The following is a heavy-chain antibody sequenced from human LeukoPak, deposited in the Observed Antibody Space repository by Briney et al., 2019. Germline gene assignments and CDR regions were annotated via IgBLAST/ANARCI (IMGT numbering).Heavy chain of an antibody. V-gene: IGHV3-48*04. D-gene: IGHD3-10*02. Sequence: PGGSLRLSCAASGFTFSTYSMNWVRQAPGKGLEWVSYISSSGSTIYYADSVKGRFTISRDNAKNSLYLQMSSVRAEDTAVYYCAELGINMIGGVWGKGTTVTISS. CDR3: AELGINMIGGV. J-gene: IGHJ6*04. CDR1: GFTFSTYS. CDR2: ISSSGSTI.